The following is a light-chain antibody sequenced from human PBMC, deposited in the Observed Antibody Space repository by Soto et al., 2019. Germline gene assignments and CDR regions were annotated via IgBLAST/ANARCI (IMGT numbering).Light chain of an antibody. Sequence: DIQMTQSPSTLSASVGDRVTITCRASQDIGKYLAWFQQKPGKAPKSLIYAASSLLSGVPSHFSGSRSGTNFTLTIKSLQPEDFATYYCQQYNSFPFTFGPGTTVDIK. V-gene: IGKV1-16*02. CDR3: QQYNSFPFT. CDR2: AAS. CDR1: QDIGKY. J-gene: IGKJ3*01.